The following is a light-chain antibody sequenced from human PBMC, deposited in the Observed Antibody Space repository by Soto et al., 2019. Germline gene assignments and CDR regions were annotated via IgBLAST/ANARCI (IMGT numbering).Light chain of an antibody. J-gene: IGKJ1*01. V-gene: IGKV1-9*01. CDR2: AAS. CDR1: QVISSY. Sequence: EIRLSQSASFVSASVGDRVTITCRASQVISSYLAWYQQKPGKAPKLLIYAASTLQSGVPSRFSGSGSGTEFTLTISSLQPEDFATYYCQQLNSYLPWTFGQGTKVAIK. CDR3: QQLNSYLPWT.